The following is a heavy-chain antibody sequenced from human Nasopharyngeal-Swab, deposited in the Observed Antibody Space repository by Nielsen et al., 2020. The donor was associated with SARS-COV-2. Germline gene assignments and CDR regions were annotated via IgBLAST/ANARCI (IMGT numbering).Heavy chain of an antibody. CDR1: GFTFSSYW. D-gene: IGHD6-13*01. V-gene: IGHV3-7*05. CDR2: IKQDGSEK. CDR3: AKEGSSSSWYYYYYYMDV. J-gene: IGHJ6*03. Sequence: GESLKISCAASGFTFSSYWMSWVRQAPGKGLEWVANIKQDGSEKYYVDSVKGRFTISRDNSKNTLYLQMNSLRAEDTAVYYCAKEGSSSSWYYYYYYMDVWGKGTTVTVSS.